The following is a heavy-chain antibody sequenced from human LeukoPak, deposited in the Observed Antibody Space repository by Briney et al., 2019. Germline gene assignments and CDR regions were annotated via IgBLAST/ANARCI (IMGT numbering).Heavy chain of an antibody. D-gene: IGHD3-3*01. CDR2: VIPIFGTA. Sequence: GSSVKVSCKASGGTFSSYAISWVRQPPGQGLEWMGGVIPIFGTANYAQKFQGRVTITADESTSTAYMELSSLRSEDTAVYYCARDGSGLEWLLLFDYWGQGTLVTVSS. CDR1: GGTFSSYA. J-gene: IGHJ4*02. CDR3: ARDGSGLEWLLLFDY. V-gene: IGHV1-69*01.